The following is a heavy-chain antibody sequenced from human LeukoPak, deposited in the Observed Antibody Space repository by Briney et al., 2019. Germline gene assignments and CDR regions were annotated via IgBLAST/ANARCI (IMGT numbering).Heavy chain of an antibody. Sequence: QAGGSLRFSCAASGFTFDDYTMHWVRQAPGKGLEWVSYISGSSSTIYYADSVKGRFTISRDNAKNSLYLQMNSLRAEDTAVYYCARSRGPKWEPFDYWGQGTLVTVSS. V-gene: IGHV3-48*04. D-gene: IGHD1-26*01. CDR1: GFTFDDYT. CDR2: ISGSSSTI. J-gene: IGHJ4*02. CDR3: ARSRGPKWEPFDY.